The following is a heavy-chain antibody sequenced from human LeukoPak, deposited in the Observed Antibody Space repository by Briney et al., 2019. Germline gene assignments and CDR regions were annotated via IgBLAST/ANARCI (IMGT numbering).Heavy chain of an antibody. Sequence: ASVKVSCKASGYTFTGYYMHWVRQAPGQGLEWMGWINPNSGGTNYAQKFQGWVTMTRDTSISTAYMELSRLRSDDTAVYYCARDHDYVWGSYPYFDYWGQGTLVTVSS. CDR2: INPNSGGT. J-gene: IGHJ4*02. CDR1: GYTFTGYY. D-gene: IGHD3-16*02. CDR3: ARDHDYVWGSYPYFDY. V-gene: IGHV1-2*04.